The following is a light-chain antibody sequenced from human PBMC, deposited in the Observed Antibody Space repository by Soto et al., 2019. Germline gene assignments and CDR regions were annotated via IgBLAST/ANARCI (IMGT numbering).Light chain of an antibody. CDR1: SSDVGGYNY. Sequence: SVLTQPRSVSGSPGQSVTISCTGTSSDVGGYNYVSWYQQHPGKALKLMIYDVSYRPSGVSDRFSGSKSGNTASLSISELQAEDEAEYCCSSYTSSSILYVFGTGTKVTLL. J-gene: IGLJ1*01. CDR3: SSYTSSSILYV. CDR2: DVS. V-gene: IGLV2-11*01.